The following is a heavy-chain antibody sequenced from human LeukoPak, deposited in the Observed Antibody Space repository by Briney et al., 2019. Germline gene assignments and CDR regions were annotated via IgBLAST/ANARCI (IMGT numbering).Heavy chain of an antibody. CDR3: ARDSAMDDYYYYGMDV. CDR2: IYSGGST. J-gene: IGHJ6*02. V-gene: IGHV3-53*01. D-gene: IGHD5-18*01. CDR1: GFTFSSYS. Sequence: PGGSLRLSCAASGFTFSSYSMNWVRQAPGKGLEWVSVIYSGGSTYYADSVKGRFTISRDNSKNTLYLQMNSLRAEDTAVYYCARDSAMDDYYYYGMDVWGQGTTVTVSS.